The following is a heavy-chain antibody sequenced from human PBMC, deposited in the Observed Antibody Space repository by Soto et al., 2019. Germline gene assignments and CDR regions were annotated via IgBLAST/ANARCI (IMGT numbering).Heavy chain of an antibody. CDR1: GFTFSSYG. V-gene: IGHV3-30*18. D-gene: IGHD3-3*01. J-gene: IGHJ4*02. CDR3: AKSYDFWSGYYTREAYHFDY. CDR2: ISYDGSNK. Sequence: GGSLRLSCAASGFTFSSYGMHWVRQAPGKGLEWVAVISYDGSNKYYADSVKGRFTISRDNSKNTLYLQMNSLRAEDTAVYYCAKSYDFWSGYYTREAYHFDYWGQGTLVTVSS.